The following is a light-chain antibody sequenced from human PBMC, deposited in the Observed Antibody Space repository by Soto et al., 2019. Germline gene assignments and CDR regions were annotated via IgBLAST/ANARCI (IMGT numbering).Light chain of an antibody. V-gene: IGKV3-11*01. J-gene: IGKJ5*01. CDR1: QSVSSY. Sequence: TPSPTTLSLSPGERGTLSCRASQSVSSYLAWYQQKPGQAPRLLIYDASNRATGIPARFSGSGSGTEFTLTISSLQPEDFATYYCQQASSFPPTFGQGTRLEI. CDR3: QQASSFPPT. CDR2: DAS.